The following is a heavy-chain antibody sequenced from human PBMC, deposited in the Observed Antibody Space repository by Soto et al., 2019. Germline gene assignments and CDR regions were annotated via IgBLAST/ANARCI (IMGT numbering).Heavy chain of an antibody. V-gene: IGHV3-33*05. CDR2: TSYDGSNK. Sequence: QVQLVESGGGVVQPGTSRRLSCVGSGFTFRSYVIHWVRQAPGKGLEWVALTSYDGSNKDYGDSVKGRFTNSRDNSRNTVDLQMDSLRREDTALYYCARWGTTGGLDVWGQGTLVSVSS. CDR3: ARWGTTGGLDV. D-gene: IGHD3-16*01. J-gene: IGHJ1*01. CDR1: GFTFRSYV.